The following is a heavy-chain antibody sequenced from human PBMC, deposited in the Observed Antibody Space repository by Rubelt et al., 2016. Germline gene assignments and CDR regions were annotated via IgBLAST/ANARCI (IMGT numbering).Heavy chain of an antibody. CDR2: ISNYNGDT. CDR1: GYNFISYG. Sequence: QVQLVQSGNEVKKPGASVKVACKASGYNFISYGISWVRRAPGQGLEWMGGISNYNGDTYYAQKLQGRVTMTTETATSTAYREVRRLGSDDTAVDYCARGDGYTFGYWGQGTLVTVSS. CDR3: ARGDGYTFGY. D-gene: IGHD5-24*01. J-gene: IGHJ4*02. V-gene: IGHV1-18*01.